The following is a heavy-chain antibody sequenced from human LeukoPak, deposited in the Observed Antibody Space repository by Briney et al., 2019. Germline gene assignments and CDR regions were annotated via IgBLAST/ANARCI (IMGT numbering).Heavy chain of an antibody. D-gene: IGHD3-10*01. CDR1: GGSFSGYY. J-gene: IGHJ6*03. CDR2: INHIVST. CDR3: ARLNKNDSGSFRLGKKKRGYMDV. V-gene: IGHV4-34*01. Sequence: SETLSLTCAVYGGSFSGYYCSWIRQPPGKWLEWIGEINHIVSTNYNPSLKTRVTISVDTSKNQFSLNLTSVTAADTAVYYCARLNKNDSGSFRLGKKKRGYMDVWGKGTTVTISS.